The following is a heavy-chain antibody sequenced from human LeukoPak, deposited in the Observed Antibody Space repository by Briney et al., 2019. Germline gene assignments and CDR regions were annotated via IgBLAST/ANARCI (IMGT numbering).Heavy chain of an antibody. D-gene: IGHD5-24*01. CDR1: GFNFRNYA. V-gene: IGHV3-23*01. CDR3: AKVEGERWLHFGMDY. CDR2: ISAGATRT. J-gene: IGHJ4*02. Sequence: GGSLRLSCAASGFNFRNYAMAWVRQAPGKGLEWVSGISAGATRTYYAASVRGRFTISRDNSKNTLYLQMNSLRAEDTAVYYCAKVEGERWLHFGMDYWGQGTLVTVSS.